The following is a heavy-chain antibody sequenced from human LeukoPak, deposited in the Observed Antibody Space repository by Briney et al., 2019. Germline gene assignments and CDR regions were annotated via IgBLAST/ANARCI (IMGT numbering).Heavy chain of an antibody. Sequence: ASVKVSCKASGSTFTGYYMHWVRQAPGQGLEWMGWINPNSGGTNYAQKFQGRVTMTRDTSISTAYMELSRLRSGDTAVYYCARARRDIVVRFDYWGQGTLVTVSS. D-gene: IGHD2-2*01. CDR2: INPNSGGT. V-gene: IGHV1-2*02. CDR1: GSTFTGYY. J-gene: IGHJ4*02. CDR3: ARARRDIVVRFDY.